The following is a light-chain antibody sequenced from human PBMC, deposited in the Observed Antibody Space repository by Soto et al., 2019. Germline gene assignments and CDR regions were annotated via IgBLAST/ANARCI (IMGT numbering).Light chain of an antibody. CDR2: QTS. CDR1: QYINTR. CDR3: HQRQSWPRT. J-gene: IGKJ1*01. V-gene: IGKV3-11*01. Sequence: EIVLTQSPATLSSFPGDRVTLSCRASQYINTRLAWYQHRPGQAPRLLIYQTSLRAAGIPARFSASGSGTDFTLTISDVQPEDFALDYCHQRQSWPRTFGQWTKVDI.